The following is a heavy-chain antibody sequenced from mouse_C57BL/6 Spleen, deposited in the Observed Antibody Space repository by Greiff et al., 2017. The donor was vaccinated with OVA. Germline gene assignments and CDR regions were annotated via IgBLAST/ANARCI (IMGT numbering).Heavy chain of an antibody. CDR3: ARHGTDGYPFFDY. CDR1: GFTFSSYT. Sequence: EVHLVESGGGLVKPGGSLKLSCAASGFTFSSYTMSWVRQTPEKRLEWVATISGGGGNTYYPDSVKGRFTISRDNAKNTLYLQMSSLRSEDTALYYCARHGTDGYPFFDYWGQGTTLTVSS. CDR2: ISGGGGNT. D-gene: IGHD2-2*01. J-gene: IGHJ2*01. V-gene: IGHV5-9*01.